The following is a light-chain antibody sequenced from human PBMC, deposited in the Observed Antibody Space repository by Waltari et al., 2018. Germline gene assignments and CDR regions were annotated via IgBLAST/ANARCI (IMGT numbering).Light chain of an antibody. V-gene: IGLV1-44*01. Sequence: YVLPPPPSASGTPAQRVTISCSGSASNIGTNLEHWYQPHHGKAPKPTSYRRDQRTPGKAPKPHIYRSEQRPSGVPDRFSGSKSGTSASLAISGLQSEDEADYYCAAWDDSLNGHWVFGGGTKVTVL. J-gene: IGLJ3*02. CDR1: ASNIGTNL. CDR3: AAWDDSLNGHWV. CDR2: RSE.